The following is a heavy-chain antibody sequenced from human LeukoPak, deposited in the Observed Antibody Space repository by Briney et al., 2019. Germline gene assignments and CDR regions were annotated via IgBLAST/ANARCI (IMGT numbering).Heavy chain of an antibody. CDR2: INHSGST. CDR3: ARASDVLTGDFDY. Sequence: SETLSLTCAVYGGSFSGYYWSWIRQPPGKGLEWIGEINHSGSTNYNPSLKSRVTISVDTSKNQFSLKLSSVTAADTAVYYCARASDVLTGDFDYWGQGTLVTVSS. CDR1: GGSFSGYY. V-gene: IGHV4-34*01. D-gene: IGHD3-9*01. J-gene: IGHJ4*02.